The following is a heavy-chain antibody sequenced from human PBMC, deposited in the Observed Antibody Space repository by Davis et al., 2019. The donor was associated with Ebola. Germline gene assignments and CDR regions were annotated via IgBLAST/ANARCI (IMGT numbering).Heavy chain of an antibody. Sequence: PSETLSLTCALYGGSFSAYSWSLIRQSPGKGLEWIGEIDHKGKTYYNPSLKSRVTISKDTSRNYFSLQLRSVSAADTAVYYCASPHQIRGKDFFDLWGQGTLVTVSS. CDR1: GGSFSAYS. D-gene: IGHD2-2*01. CDR3: ASPHQIRGKDFFDL. J-gene: IGHJ4*02. CDR2: IDHKGKT. V-gene: IGHV4-34*01.